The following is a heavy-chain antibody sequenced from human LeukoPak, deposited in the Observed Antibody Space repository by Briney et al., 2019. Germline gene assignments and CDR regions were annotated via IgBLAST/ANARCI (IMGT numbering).Heavy chain of an antibody. CDR2: ISGSGGST. Sequence: PGGSLRLSCAAPGFTFSSYAMSWVRQAPGKGLEWVSGISGSGGSTYYADSVRGRFSISRDSSKSTLYLQMNTLRAEDTAVYYCARLTGPIGPWGQGTLVTVSS. CDR1: GFTFSSYA. CDR3: ARLTGPIGP. J-gene: IGHJ5*02. D-gene: IGHD3-10*01. V-gene: IGHV3-23*01.